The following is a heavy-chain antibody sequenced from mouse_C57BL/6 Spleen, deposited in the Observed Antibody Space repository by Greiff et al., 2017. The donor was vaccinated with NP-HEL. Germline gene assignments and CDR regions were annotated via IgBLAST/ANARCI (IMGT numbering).Heavy chain of an antibody. D-gene: IGHD4-1*01. J-gene: IGHJ4*01. V-gene: IGHV1-64*01. CDR3: ANWDGRGGAMDY. CDR1: GYTFTSYW. CDR2: IHPNSGST. Sequence: QVQLQQPGAELVKPGASVKLSCKASGYTFTSYWMHWVKQRPGQGLEWIGMIHPNSGSTNYNEKFKSKATLTVDKSSSTAYMQLSSLTSEDSAVYYCANWDGRGGAMDYWGQGTSVTVSS.